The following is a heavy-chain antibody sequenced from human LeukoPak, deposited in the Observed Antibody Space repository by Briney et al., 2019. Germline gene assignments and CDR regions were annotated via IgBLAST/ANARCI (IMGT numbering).Heavy chain of an antibody. CDR3: ARHLTGYTDYFDY. CDR2: IYPGDSDT. D-gene: IGHD3-9*01. J-gene: IGHJ4*02. CDR1: GYSFTSYW. V-gene: IGHV5-51*01. Sequence: GESLKISCKGSGYSFTSYWIGWVRQMPGKGLEWMGIIYPGDSDTRYSPSFQGQVTISADKSISTAYRQWSSLKASDTAMYYCARHLTGYTDYFDYWGQGTLVTVSS.